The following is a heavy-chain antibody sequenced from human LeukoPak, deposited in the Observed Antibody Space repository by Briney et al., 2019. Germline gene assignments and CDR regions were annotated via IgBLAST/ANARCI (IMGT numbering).Heavy chain of an antibody. CDR2: IKQDGSEK. CDR3: ARDPTWGIDAFDI. D-gene: IGHD3-16*01. Sequence: PGGSLRLSCAASGFTFSTYWMSWFRQAPGKGLEWLANIKQDGSEKHYVDSVKGRFTVSRDNAKNALYLQMNSLRAEDTAVYHCARDPTWGIDAFDIWGQGTMVTVSS. V-gene: IGHV3-7*01. J-gene: IGHJ3*02. CDR1: GFTFSTYW.